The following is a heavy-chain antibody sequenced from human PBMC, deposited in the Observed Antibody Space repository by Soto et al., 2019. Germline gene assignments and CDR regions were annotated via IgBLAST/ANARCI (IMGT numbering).Heavy chain of an antibody. J-gene: IGHJ4*02. CDR2: ISSSSSTI. CDR3: GRDPIPYGSDSFYFDY. V-gene: IGHV3-48*02. D-gene: IGHD3-10*01. Sequence: EVQLVESGGGLVQPGGSLRLSCAASGFTFSSYSMNWVRQAPGKGLEWVSYISSSSSTIYYADSVKGRFTISRDNAKNSLYLQLNSLRDEDTAVYYCGRDPIPYGSDSFYFDYWGQGTLVTVSS. CDR1: GFTFSSYS.